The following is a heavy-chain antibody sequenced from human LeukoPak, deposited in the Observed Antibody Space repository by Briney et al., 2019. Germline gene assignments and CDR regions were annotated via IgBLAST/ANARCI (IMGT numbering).Heavy chain of an antibody. J-gene: IGHJ4*02. CDR3: ASVDSSGYYFDY. CDR1: GGSISSYY. CDR2: IYYSGST. V-gene: IGHV4-59*08. D-gene: IGHD3-22*01. Sequence: PSETLSLTCTVSGGSISSYYWSWIRQPPGKGLEWIGYIYYSGSTNYNPSLKSRVTISVDTSKNQFSLKLSSVTAADTAVYYCASVDSSGYYFDYWGQGTLVTVSS.